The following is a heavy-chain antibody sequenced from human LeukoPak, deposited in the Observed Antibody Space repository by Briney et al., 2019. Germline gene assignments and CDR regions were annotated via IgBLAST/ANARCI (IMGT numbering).Heavy chain of an antibody. V-gene: IGHV4-59*01. CDR2: IYYSGST. J-gene: IGHJ2*01. D-gene: IGHD4-17*01. Sequence: SETLSLTCTVSGGSISSYYWSWIRQPPGKGLEWIGYIYYSGSTNYNPSLKSRVTISVDTSKNQFTLKLSSVTAADTAVYYCARDLGDGDYPDLWGRGTLVTVSS. CDR3: ARDLGDGDYPDL. CDR1: GGSISSYY.